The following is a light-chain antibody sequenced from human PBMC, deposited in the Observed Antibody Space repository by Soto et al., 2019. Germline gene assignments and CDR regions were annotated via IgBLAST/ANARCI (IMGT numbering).Light chain of an antibody. CDR1: QSVSSSY. Sequence: EIVLTQSPGTLSLSPGERATLSCRASQSVSSSYLAWYQQKLGQAPRLLIYGASSRATGIPDRFSGSGSGTDFTLTISRLEPEDFAVYYCQQYGSSPGTFGQGTKADIK. J-gene: IGKJ1*01. V-gene: IGKV3-20*01. CDR3: QQYGSSPGT. CDR2: GAS.